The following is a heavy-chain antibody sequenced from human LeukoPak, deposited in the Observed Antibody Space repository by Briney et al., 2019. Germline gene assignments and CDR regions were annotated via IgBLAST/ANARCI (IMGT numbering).Heavy chain of an antibody. CDR1: GFTFSDYY. Sequence: GGSLSLTCAASGFTFSDYYMSWIRQAPGKGLERDSYISSSGSTIYYADSVKGRFTISRDNAKNSLYLQMNSLRAEDTAVYYCARAWRELLELLAGAYWGQGTLVTVSS. J-gene: IGHJ4*02. V-gene: IGHV3-11*04. CDR2: ISSSGSTI. D-gene: IGHD2-15*01. CDR3: ARAWRELLELLAGAY.